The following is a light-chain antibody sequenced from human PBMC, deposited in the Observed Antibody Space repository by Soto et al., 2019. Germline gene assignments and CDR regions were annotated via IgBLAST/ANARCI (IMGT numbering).Light chain of an antibody. CDR2: KAS. Sequence: DIQMTQSPSTLSASVGDRVTITCRASQSINSWLAWYQQKPGKAPKLLIHKASTLESGVPPRFSGSESGTGFTLTISSLQPDDVATYYCQQYITYPWTFGQGTKVEIK. V-gene: IGKV1-5*03. CDR1: QSINSW. CDR3: QQYITYPWT. J-gene: IGKJ1*01.